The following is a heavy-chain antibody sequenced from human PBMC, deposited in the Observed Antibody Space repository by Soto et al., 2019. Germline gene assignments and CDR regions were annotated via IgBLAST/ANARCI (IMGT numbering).Heavy chain of an antibody. J-gene: IGHJ6*02. CDR3: ARDGGEGNYYYYGMDV. CDR1: GGSISSGDYY. CDR2: IYYSGST. Sequence: QVQLQESGPGLVKPSQTLSLTCTVSGGSISSGDYYWSWIRQPPGKGLEWIGYIYYSGSTYYNPSLKSRVTISVDTSKNQFSLKLSSVTAAYTAVYYCARDGGEGNYYYYGMDVWGQGTTVTVSS. D-gene: IGHD2-21*01. V-gene: IGHV4-30-4*01.